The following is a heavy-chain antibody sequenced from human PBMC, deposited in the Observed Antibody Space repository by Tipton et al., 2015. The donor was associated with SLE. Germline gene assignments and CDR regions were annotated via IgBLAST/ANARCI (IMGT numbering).Heavy chain of an antibody. CDR2: INRSGST. Sequence: TLSLTCAVYGGSFSGYYWSWIRQPPGKGLEWIGEINRSGSTNYNPSLKSRVTISVDTSKNQFSLKLSSVTAADTAVYYCARGTTFVVVPAASFDYWGQGTLVTVSS. J-gene: IGHJ4*02. CDR1: GGSFSGYY. V-gene: IGHV4-34*01. CDR3: ARGTTFVVVPAASFDY. D-gene: IGHD2-2*01.